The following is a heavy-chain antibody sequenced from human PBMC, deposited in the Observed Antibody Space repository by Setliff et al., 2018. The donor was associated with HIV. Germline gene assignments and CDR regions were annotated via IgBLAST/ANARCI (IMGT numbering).Heavy chain of an antibody. CDR3: AAEVKGILWFGGDAFDI. CDR2: IVVGSGNT. CDR1: GFTFTSSA. Sequence: SVKVSCKASGFTFTSSAVQWVRQARGQRLEWIGWIVVGSGNTNYAQKFQERVTITRDMSTSTAYMELSSLRSEDTAVYYCAAEVKGILWFGGDAFDIWGKGQWSPSPQ. J-gene: IGHJ3*02. D-gene: IGHD3-10*01. V-gene: IGHV1-58*01.